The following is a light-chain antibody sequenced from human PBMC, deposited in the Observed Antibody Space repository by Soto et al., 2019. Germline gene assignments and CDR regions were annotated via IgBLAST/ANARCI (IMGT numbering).Light chain of an antibody. CDR1: RSNIGAGYA. CDR2: SNT. Sequence: QSVLTQPPSVSGAPGQRVTSSCTGSRSNIGAGYAVHWYQQLPGTAPKLLIYSNTIRPSGVPDRFSGSKSGTSASLAITGLQAEDEADYYCQSFDSSLIAYVFGTGTQLTVL. V-gene: IGLV1-40*01. J-gene: IGLJ1*01. CDR3: QSFDSSLIAYV.